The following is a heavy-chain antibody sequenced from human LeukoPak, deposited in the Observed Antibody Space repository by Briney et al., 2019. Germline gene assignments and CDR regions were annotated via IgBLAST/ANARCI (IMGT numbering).Heavy chain of an antibody. CDR3: ARHPLFPDYDILTGYSY. D-gene: IGHD3-9*01. Sequence: PSETLSLTCTVSGGSISSSSYYWGWIRQPPGKGLEWIGSIYYSGSTYYNPSLKSRVTISVDTSKNQFSLKLSSVTAADTAVCYCARHPLFPDYDILTGYSYWGQGTLVTVSS. CDR1: GGSISSSSYY. V-gene: IGHV4-39*01. J-gene: IGHJ4*02. CDR2: IYYSGST.